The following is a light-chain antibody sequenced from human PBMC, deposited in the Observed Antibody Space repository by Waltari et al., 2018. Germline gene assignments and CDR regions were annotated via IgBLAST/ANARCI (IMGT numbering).Light chain of an antibody. J-gene: IGKJ1*01. CDR3: QQYYSFPQT. Sequence: DIVMTQSPDSLAVSLGERATINCKSSQSVLYSSDNKNYLTWYQPKPGQPPELLIYVASTRESGVPDRFSGSGSVTDVTLTISRLQAEDVAVYYCQQYYSFPQTFGQGTKVEIK. V-gene: IGKV4-1*01. CDR1: QSVLYSSDNKNY. CDR2: VAS.